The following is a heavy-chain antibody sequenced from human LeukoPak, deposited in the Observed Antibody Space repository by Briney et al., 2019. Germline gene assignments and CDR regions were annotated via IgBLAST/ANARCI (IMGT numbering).Heavy chain of an antibody. Sequence: ASVKVSCKASGYTFTGYYMHWVRQAPGQGLEWMGWINPNSGGTNYAQKFQGRVTMTRDTSISTAYMELRSLRSDDTAVYYCARDLGYSYKGYWGQGTLVTVSS. V-gene: IGHV1-2*02. CDR2: INPNSGGT. CDR3: ARDLGYSYKGY. D-gene: IGHD5-18*01. J-gene: IGHJ4*02. CDR1: GYTFTGYY.